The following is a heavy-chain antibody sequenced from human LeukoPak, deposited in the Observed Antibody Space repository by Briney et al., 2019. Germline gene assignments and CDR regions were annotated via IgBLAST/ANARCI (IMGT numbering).Heavy chain of an antibody. D-gene: IGHD3-10*01. J-gene: IGHJ5*02. CDR1: GGSISSTNYH. CDR3: ARSRGRLNWFDP. V-gene: IGHV4-39*07. CDR2: INHSGST. Sequence: SETLSLTCTVSGGSISSTNYHWGWIRQPPGKGLEWIGEINHSGSTNYNPSLKSRVTISVDTSKNQFSLKLSSVTAADTAVYYCARSRGRLNWFDPWGQGTLVTVSS.